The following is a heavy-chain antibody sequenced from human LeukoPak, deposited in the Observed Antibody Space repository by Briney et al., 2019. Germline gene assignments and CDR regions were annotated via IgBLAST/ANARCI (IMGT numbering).Heavy chain of an antibody. CDR1: GFTFKDYS. CDR2: IASDGRTT. V-gene: IGHV3-30*04. CDR3: ARAAEASCSGTSCYRYFHH. J-gene: IGHJ1*01. Sequence: GGSLRLSCSASGFTFKDYSMHWVRQAPGLGLEWVAVIASDGRTTYYADSVSGRFTISRDNSNNALSLQMNSLNADDTAVYYCARAAEASCSGTSCYRYFHHWGQGTLVIVSS. D-gene: IGHD2-2*01.